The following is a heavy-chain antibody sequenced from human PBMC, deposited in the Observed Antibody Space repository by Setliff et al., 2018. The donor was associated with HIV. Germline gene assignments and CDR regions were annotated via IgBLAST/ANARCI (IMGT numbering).Heavy chain of an antibody. CDR3: ARYIYGSRTYPLDI. CDR2: MYYTGNT. V-gene: IGHV4-4*07. J-gene: IGHJ4*02. CDR1: GGSTTGYH. Sequence: SETLSLTCSVSGGSTTGYHWNWIRQPAGKGLEWIGRMYYTGNTDYNPSLKSRVIMSIDTSKDQFSLNLNSVTATDTAVYYCARYIYGSRTYPLDIWGQGILVTVSS. D-gene: IGHD3-10*01.